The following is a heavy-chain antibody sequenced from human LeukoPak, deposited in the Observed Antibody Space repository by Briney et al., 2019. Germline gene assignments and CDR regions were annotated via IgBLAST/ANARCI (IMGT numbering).Heavy chain of an antibody. J-gene: IGHJ5*02. D-gene: IGHD6-19*01. CDR3: ARNQYEAGYSSGWYGNWFDP. Sequence: ASVKVSCKASGYTFTGYYMHWVRQAPGQGLEWMGRINPNSGGTNYAQKFQGRVTMTRDTSISTAYMELSRLRSDDTAVYYCARNQYEAGYSSGWYGNWFDPWGQGTLVTGSS. CDR2: INPNSGGT. V-gene: IGHV1-2*06. CDR1: GYTFTGYY.